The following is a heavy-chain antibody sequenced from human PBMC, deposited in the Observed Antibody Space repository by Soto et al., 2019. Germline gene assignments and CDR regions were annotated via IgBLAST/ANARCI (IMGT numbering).Heavy chain of an antibody. J-gene: IGHJ4*02. CDR2: IRDSGRT. CDR3: ARAMANYFDY. CDR1: GGSVSSDDYS. D-gene: IGHD2-8*01. V-gene: IGHV4-31*03. Sequence: QVQLQESGPGLVKPSQTLSVTCKVSGGSVSSDDYSWSWIRQHPGKGLEWVGYIRDSGRTYYNPSVEGRATISVATSKNQFSLRLSSVTAADTAVYYCARAMANYFDYWGQGTLVTASS.